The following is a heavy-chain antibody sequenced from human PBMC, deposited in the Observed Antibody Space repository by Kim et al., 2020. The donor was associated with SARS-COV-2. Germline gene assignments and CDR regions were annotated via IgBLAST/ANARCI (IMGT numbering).Heavy chain of an antibody. D-gene: IGHD3-10*01. J-gene: IGHJ5*02. Sequence: KGRITISRDNAKNSLYLQMNSLRAEDTAVYYCARDSRDYYGSGTSDWFDPWGQGTLVTVSS. CDR3: ARDSRDYYGSGTSDWFDP. V-gene: IGHV3-11*06.